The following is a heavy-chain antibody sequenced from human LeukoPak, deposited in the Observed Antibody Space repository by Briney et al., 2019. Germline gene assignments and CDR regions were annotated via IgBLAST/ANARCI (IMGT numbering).Heavy chain of an antibody. CDR2: IIPIFRTA. J-gene: IGHJ4*02. D-gene: IGHD5-12*01. CDR1: GGTFSSYA. Sequence: ASVKVSCKASGGTFSSYAISWVRQAPGQGLEWMGGIIPIFRTANYAQKFQGRVTITADESTSTAYMEVSSLRSEDTAVYYCARASYSGYDVGGDYFDYWGQGTLVTVSS. V-gene: IGHV1-69*01. CDR3: ARASYSGYDVGGDYFDY.